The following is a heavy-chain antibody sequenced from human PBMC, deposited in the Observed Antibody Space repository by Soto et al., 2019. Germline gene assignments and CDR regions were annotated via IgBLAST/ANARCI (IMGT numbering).Heavy chain of an antibody. CDR3: ARAGYSGSYYHNFDY. Sequence: ASVKVSCKASGGTFSSYAISWVRQAPGQGLEWMGGIIPIFGTANYAQKFQGRVTITADESTSTAYMELGSLRSEDTAVYYCARAGYSGSYYHNFDYWGQGTLVTVSS. CDR1: GGTFSSYA. V-gene: IGHV1-69*13. J-gene: IGHJ4*02. CDR2: IIPIFGTA. D-gene: IGHD1-26*01.